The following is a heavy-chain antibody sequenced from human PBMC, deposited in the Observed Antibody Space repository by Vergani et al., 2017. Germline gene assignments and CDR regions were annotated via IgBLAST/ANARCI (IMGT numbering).Heavy chain of an antibody. J-gene: IGHJ6*03. D-gene: IGHD3-3*01. CDR2: ISSSSSYI. Sequence: EVQLVESGGGLVKPGGSLRLSCAASGFTFSSYSMNWVRQAPGKGLEWVSSISSSSSYIYYADSVKGRFTISRDNAKNSLYLQMNSLRAEDTAVYYCARDVLPPYFWGGYYPSGYYYYMDVWGKGTTVTVSS. CDR3: ARDVLPPYFWGGYYPSGYYYYMDV. V-gene: IGHV3-21*01. CDR1: GFTFSSYS.